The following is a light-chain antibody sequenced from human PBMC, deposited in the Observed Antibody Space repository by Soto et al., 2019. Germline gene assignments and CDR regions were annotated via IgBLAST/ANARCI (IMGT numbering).Light chain of an antibody. J-gene: IGLJ2*01. CDR2: DDN. Sequence: QAVVTQPPSVSAAPGQTVTISCSGSSSNIGNNYVSWYQQLPGTAPQLLIYDDNERPSGIPDRFSGSKSGTSATLGITGLQTGDEADYYCGTWDSSLSAVVFGGGTKLTVL. CDR1: SSNIGNNY. V-gene: IGLV1-51*01. CDR3: GTWDSSLSAVV.